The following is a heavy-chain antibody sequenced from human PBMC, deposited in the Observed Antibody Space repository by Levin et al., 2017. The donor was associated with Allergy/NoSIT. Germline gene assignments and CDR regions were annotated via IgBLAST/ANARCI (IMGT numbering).Heavy chain of an antibody. V-gene: IGHV3-30*03. Sequence: GGSLRLSCAASGFTFSSSGMHWVRQAPDKGLEWVAVISYDGSDKFYADSVKGRFTVSRDNSRDTLYLQMDSLRAGDAALYYCARDRSRGWSFDYWGQGTLVTVSS. J-gene: IGHJ4*02. CDR2: ISYDGSDK. CDR1: GFTFSSSG. CDR3: ARDRSRGWSFDY. D-gene: IGHD6-19*01.